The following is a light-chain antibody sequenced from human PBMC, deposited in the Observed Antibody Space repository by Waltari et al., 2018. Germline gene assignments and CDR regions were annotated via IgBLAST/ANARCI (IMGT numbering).Light chain of an antibody. CDR3: HQFGSTSWT. Sequence: EIVLTQSPGTLSLFPGERDTLSCRASQSVSTNYLAWYQQKPGQAPRLLIYGTSSRATGIPDRFTGSGSETDFTLTISRLEPEDFAVYYCHQFGSTSWTFGQGTKVEIK. J-gene: IGKJ1*01. CDR2: GTS. CDR1: QSVSTNY. V-gene: IGKV3-20*01.